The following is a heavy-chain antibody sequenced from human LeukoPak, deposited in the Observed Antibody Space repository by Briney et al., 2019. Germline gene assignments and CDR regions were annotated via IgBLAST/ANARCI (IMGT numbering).Heavy chain of an antibody. Sequence: SETLSLTCTVSGGSISSYYWSWIRQPPGKGLEWIGYIYYSGSTNYNPSLKSRVTISVDTSKNQFSLKLSSVTAADTAVYYCATSKDPYDFWSGYGNGGDYGMDVWGQGTTVTVSS. V-gene: IGHV4-59*01. J-gene: IGHJ6*02. CDR3: ATSKDPYDFWSGYGNGGDYGMDV. D-gene: IGHD3-3*01. CDR1: GGSISSYY. CDR2: IYYSGST.